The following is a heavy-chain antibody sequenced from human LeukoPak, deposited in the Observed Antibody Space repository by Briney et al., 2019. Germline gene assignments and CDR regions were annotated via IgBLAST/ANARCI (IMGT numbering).Heavy chain of an antibody. D-gene: IGHD2-2*01. J-gene: IGHJ4*02. CDR1: GFTVSSNY. Sequence: PGGSLRLSCAASGFTVSSNYMNWVRQAPGKGLEWVSVIYTNGNTYYADSVRGRFTISRDNSKNTQYLQLNSLRAEDTAIYYCATSVVPAARLDYWGQGTLVTVSS. CDR2: IYTNGNT. CDR3: ATSVVPAARLDY. V-gene: IGHV3-53*01.